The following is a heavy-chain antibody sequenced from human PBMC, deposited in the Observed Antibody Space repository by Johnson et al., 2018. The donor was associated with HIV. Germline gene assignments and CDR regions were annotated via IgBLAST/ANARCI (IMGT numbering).Heavy chain of an antibody. Sequence: QVQLVESGGGVVQPGRSLRLSCAASGFTFSSYGMHWVRQAPGKGLEWVAFIRYDGSDEFYEDSVKGRFPISRVNSKNTLYLQMTSLRPEDTAVYYCARDLVVGDHSAPLTHAFDVWGQGTMVTVSS. V-gene: IGHV3-33*08. CDR3: ARDLVVGDHSAPLTHAFDV. CDR2: IRYDGSDE. D-gene: IGHD1-26*01. CDR1: GFTFSSYG. J-gene: IGHJ3*01.